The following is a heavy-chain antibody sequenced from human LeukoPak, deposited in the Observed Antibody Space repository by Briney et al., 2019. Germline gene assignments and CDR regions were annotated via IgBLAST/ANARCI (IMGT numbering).Heavy chain of an antibody. CDR3: AKSLYGSGSYYNWFDP. V-gene: IGHV4-34*01. Sequence: SETLSLTCAVYGGSFSGYYWGWIRQPPGKGLEWIGTIYHSGSTNYNPSLKRLVTISLDTSKNQFSLKLSSVTAADTAVYYCAKSLYGSGSYYNWFDPWGQGTLVTVSS. CDR2: IYHSGST. CDR1: GGSFSGYY. J-gene: IGHJ5*02. D-gene: IGHD3-10*01.